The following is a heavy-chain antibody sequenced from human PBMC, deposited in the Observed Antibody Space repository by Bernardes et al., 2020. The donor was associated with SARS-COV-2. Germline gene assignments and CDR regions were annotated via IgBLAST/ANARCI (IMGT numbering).Heavy chain of an antibody. CDR1: SGSISNSNYY. CDR2: IYSSGTT. Sequence: SETLSLTCTVSSGSISNSNYYWGWIRQPPGKGLEWIGSIYSSGTTYKNPSLQSRVTKSVATSKNQFSLRLTSVTAADTAVYYCVGSSCGRDCYIGGLRSWDYGMDVWGQGTTVTVSS. J-gene: IGHJ6*02. CDR3: VGSSCGRDCYIGGLRSWDYGMDV. D-gene: IGHD2-21*02. V-gene: IGHV4-39*01.